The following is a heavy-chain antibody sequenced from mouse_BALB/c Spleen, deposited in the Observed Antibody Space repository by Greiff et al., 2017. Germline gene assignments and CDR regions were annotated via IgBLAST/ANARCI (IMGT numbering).Heavy chain of an antibody. V-gene: IGHV1-5*01. CDR1: GYTFTSYW. CDR3: ARSYDGYPYY. Sequence: VQLQQSGTVLARPGASVKMSCKASGYTFTSYWMHWVKQRPGQGLEWIGAIYPGNSDTSYNQKFKGKAKLTAVTSTSTAYIQLSSLSSEDSAVYFCARSYDGYPYYWGQGTTLTVSS. J-gene: IGHJ2*01. CDR2: IYPGNSDT. D-gene: IGHD2-3*01.